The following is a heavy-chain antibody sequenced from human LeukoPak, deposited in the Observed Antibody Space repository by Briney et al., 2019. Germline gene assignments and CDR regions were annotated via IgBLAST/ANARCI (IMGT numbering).Heavy chain of an antibody. CDR3: ARGSYCGGDCYSEFADY. V-gene: IGHV1-18*01. CDR1: GNTFTSYG. Sequence: ASVKVSCKASGNTFTSYGISWVRKAPDQGLEWMGWITAYNGNTNYAQKLQGRVTMTTDTSTGTAYMELRSLRSDDTAVYYCARGSYCGGDCYSEFADYWGQGTLVTVSS. J-gene: IGHJ4*02. D-gene: IGHD2-21*01. CDR2: ITAYNGNT.